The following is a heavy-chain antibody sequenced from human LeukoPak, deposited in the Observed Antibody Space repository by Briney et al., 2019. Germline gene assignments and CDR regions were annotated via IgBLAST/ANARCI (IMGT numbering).Heavy chain of an antibody. Sequence: PGGSLRLSCAASGFTFSSYAMSWVRQAPGKGLEWVSAISGSGGSTYYADSVKGRFTISRDNSKNTLYLQMNSLRAEDTALFYCAKDHGASCYNPSDYWGQGTLVTVSS. CDR2: ISGSGGST. J-gene: IGHJ4*02. CDR1: GFTFSSYA. D-gene: IGHD2-2*02. V-gene: IGHV3-23*01. CDR3: AKDHGASCYNPSDY.